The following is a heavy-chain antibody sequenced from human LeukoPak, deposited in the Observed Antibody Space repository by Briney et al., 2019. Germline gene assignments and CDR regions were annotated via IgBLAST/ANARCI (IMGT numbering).Heavy chain of an antibody. CDR1: GGSISSGGYS. D-gene: IGHD3-10*01. J-gene: IGHJ4*02. CDR3: ARDCCYGSALYYFDY. Sequence: SETLSLTCAVSGGSISSGGYSWSWIRQPPGKGLEWIGYIYHSGSTYYNPSLKSRVTISVDRSKNQFSLKLSSVTAADTAVYYCARDCCYGSALYYFDYWAREPWSPSPQ. CDR2: IYHSGST. V-gene: IGHV4-30-2*01.